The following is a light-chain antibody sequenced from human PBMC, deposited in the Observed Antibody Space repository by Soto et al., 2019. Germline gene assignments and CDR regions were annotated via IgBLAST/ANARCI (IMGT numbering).Light chain of an antibody. V-gene: IGLV2-23*01. J-gene: IGLJ1*01. CDR3: CSYAGSSTYV. CDR2: EGS. CDR1: SSDVGNYNL. Sequence: QSALTQPASVSGSPGQSSTISCTGTSSDVGNYNLVSWYQHHPGKAPKVMIYEGSKRPSGVSNRFSGSKSGNTASLTISGLQAEDEADYYCCSYAGSSTYVFGPGTKLTVL.